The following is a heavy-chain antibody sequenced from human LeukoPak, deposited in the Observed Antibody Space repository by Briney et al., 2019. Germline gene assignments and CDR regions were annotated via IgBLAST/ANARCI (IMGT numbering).Heavy chain of an antibody. CDR3: ARGGGSYHFDY. J-gene: IGHJ4*02. Sequence: GGSLRLSCAASGFTVRTYWMSWVRQTPGKGLEWVANIKQDVSEKYYVDSVRGRFTISRDNAKNSLYLQMNSLRSEDTAVYYCARGGGSYHFDYWGQGTLVTVSS. D-gene: IGHD1-26*01. CDR2: IKQDVSEK. V-gene: IGHV3-7*01. CDR1: GFTVRTYW.